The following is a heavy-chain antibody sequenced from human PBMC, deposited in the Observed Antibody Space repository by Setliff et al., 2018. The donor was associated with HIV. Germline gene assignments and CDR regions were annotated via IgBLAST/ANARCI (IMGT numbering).Heavy chain of an antibody. V-gene: IGHV3-7*03. CDR2: IKQDGTEK. J-gene: IGHJ6*03. CDR1: RFTFSCYW. D-gene: IGHD5-18*01. CDR3: ASSGYNYGGYYMDV. Sequence: LRLSCVSSRFTFSCYWMTWVRQAPGKGLEWVTNIKQDGTEKYYVDSVKGRFTISRDNGKNSLYLQMNSLRAEDTAVYYCASSGYNYGGYYMDVWGKGTTVTVSS.